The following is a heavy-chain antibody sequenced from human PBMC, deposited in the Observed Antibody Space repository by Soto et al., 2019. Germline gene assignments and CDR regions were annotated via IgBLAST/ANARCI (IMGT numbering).Heavy chain of an antibody. D-gene: IGHD5-18*01. Sequence: QVQLVQSGAEVKKPGASVKVSCKASGYTFTSYGISWVRQAPGQGLEWMGWISACNGNTNYAQKLQGRVTMTTDTSTSTAYMELRSLRSDDTAVYYCARVKYSPPYYYYDGMDVWGQGTTVTVSS. CDR1: GYTFTSYG. CDR2: ISACNGNT. CDR3: ARVKYSPPYYYYDGMDV. J-gene: IGHJ6*02. V-gene: IGHV1-18*01.